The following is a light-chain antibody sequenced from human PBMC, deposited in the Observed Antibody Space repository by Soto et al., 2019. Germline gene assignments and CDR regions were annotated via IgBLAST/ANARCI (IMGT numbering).Light chain of an antibody. CDR2: DTS. V-gene: IGKV3-15*01. CDR3: QQYNKWPLT. CDR1: QSISSN. Sequence: DIVLTQSPATLSVSPGERATLSCRASQSISSNLARYQQKPGQAPRLLIYDTSTRPTGIPARFSGSGSGTEFTLTISSLQSEDFAVYYCQQYNKWPLTFGGGTKVDIK. J-gene: IGKJ4*01.